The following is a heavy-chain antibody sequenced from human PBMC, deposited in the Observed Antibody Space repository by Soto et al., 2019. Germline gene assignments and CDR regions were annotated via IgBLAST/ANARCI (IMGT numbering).Heavy chain of an antibody. CDR2: IIPIFGTA. CDR1: GGTFSSYA. D-gene: IGHD3-10*01. Sequence: ASVKVSCKASGGTFSSYAISWVRQAPGQGLEWMGGIIPIFGTANYAQKFQGRVTITADESTSTAYMELSSLRSEDTAVYYCASRNYYGSGSYYIAEAYYFDYWGQGTLVTVSS. V-gene: IGHV1-69*13. CDR3: ASRNYYGSGSYYIAEAYYFDY. J-gene: IGHJ4*02.